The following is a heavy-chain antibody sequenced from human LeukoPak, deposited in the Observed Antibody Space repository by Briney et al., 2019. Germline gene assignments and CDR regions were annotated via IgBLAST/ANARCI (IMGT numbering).Heavy chain of an antibody. CDR1: GYTFTGYY. Sequence: GASVKVSCKPSGYTFTGYYIHWVRQAPGQGLEWMGWINPSSGGTNYPQKFQGRVTMTRDTSISTAYMELSRLRSDDTAVYYCARDRARLGWLIHYYYYYMDVWGKGTTVTISS. CDR3: ARDRARLGWLIHYYYYYMDV. CDR2: INPSSGGT. J-gene: IGHJ6*03. D-gene: IGHD3-16*01. V-gene: IGHV1-2*02.